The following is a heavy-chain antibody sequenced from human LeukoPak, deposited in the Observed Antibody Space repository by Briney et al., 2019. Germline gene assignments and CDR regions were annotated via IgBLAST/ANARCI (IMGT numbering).Heavy chain of an antibody. D-gene: IGHD3-22*01. V-gene: IGHV4-39*01. CDR1: GGSISSSNNY. J-gene: IGHJ4*02. CDR3: ARLPYPYDSSGSPTLDY. CDR2: IYYSGST. Sequence: SETLSLTCTVSGGSISSSNNYWGWIRQPPGKGLEWIGSIYYSGSTYYNPSLKSRITISVDTSKNQFSLKLNSVTAADTAVYYCARLPYPYDSSGSPTLDYWGQGTLVTVSS.